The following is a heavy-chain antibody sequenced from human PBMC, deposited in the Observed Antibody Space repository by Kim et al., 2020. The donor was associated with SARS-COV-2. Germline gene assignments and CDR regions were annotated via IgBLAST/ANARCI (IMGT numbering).Heavy chain of an antibody. D-gene: IGHD3-16*01. Sequence: SETLSLTCTASGCSISSSSYYWGWIRQPPGKGLEWIGSSYYSGSTYYNPSLKSRVTISVDTSKNQFSLKLSSVTAADTAVYYCARQGQGRFARLYYYYYGMDVWGQGTTVTVSS. CDR2: SYYSGST. V-gene: IGHV4-39*01. J-gene: IGHJ6*02. CDR3: ARQGQGRFARLYYYYYGMDV. CDR1: GCSISSSSYY.